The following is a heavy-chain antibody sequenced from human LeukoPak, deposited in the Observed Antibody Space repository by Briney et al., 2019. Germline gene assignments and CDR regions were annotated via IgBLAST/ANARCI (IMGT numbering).Heavy chain of an antibody. CDR1: GFTFSSYA. CDR3: ARESTYI. Sequence: GGSLRLSCAASGFTFSSYAMLWVRQAPGKGLEWVAVISYDGSNKYYADSVKGRFTISRDNSKNTLYLQMNSLRAEDTAVYYCARESTYIWGQGTMVTVSS. J-gene: IGHJ3*02. CDR2: ISYDGSNK. V-gene: IGHV3-30-3*01.